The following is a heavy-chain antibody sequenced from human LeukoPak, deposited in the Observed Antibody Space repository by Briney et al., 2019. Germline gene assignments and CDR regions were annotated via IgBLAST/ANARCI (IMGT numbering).Heavy chain of an antibody. J-gene: IGHJ5*02. CDR3: AKRAVVTENWFDP. CDR1: GFTFSSYA. D-gene: IGHD3-22*01. Sequence: GGSLRLSCAASGFTFSSYAMSWVRQAPGKGLEWVSSISGSGGITYYADSVKGRFTFSRDNSKNTLYLQMNSLRAEDTAVYYCAKRAVVTENWFDPWGQGTLVTVSS. V-gene: IGHV3-23*01. CDR2: ISGSGGIT.